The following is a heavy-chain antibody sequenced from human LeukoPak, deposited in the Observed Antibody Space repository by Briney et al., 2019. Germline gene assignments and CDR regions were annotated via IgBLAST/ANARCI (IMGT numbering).Heavy chain of an antibody. Sequence: ASVKVSCKASGYTFTGYYMHWVRQAPGQGLEWMGRINPNSGGTNYAQKLQGRVTMTTDTSASTAYMELRSLRSDDTAVYYCAREICSGGSCYRRHLSWFDPWGQGTLVTVSS. CDR2: INPNSGGT. D-gene: IGHD2-15*01. CDR1: GYTFTGYY. CDR3: AREICSGGSCYRRHLSWFDP. J-gene: IGHJ5*02. V-gene: IGHV1-2*06.